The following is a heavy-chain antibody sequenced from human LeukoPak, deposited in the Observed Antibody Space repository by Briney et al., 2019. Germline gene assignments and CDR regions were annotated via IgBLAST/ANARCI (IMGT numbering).Heavy chain of an antibody. CDR3: AKDQGGDPYYFDY. J-gene: IGHJ4*02. Sequence: GSLRLSCAASGFTFSNYGMHWVRQAPGKGLEWVAFIRYDGSNKYYADSVKGRFTISRDNSKNTLYLQMNSLRAEDTAVYYCAKDQGGDPYYFDYWGQGTLVTVSS. CDR2: IRYDGSNK. D-gene: IGHD1-26*01. V-gene: IGHV3-30*02. CDR1: GFTFSNYG.